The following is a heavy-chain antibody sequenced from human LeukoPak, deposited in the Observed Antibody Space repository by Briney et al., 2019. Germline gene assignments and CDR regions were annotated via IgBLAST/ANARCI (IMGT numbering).Heavy chain of an antibody. CDR1: GFTFSNHG. CDR2: ISPSGDIK. CDR3: ARETKTYYYGSGSYYGGAFDI. Sequence: GGSLRLSCATSGFTFSNHGMNWVRQAPGKGLEWVSGISPSGDIKYYADSVKGRFTISRDNAKNSLYLQMNSLRVEDTAVYYCARETKTYYYGSGSYYGGAFDIWGQGTLVTVSS. D-gene: IGHD3-10*01. V-gene: IGHV3-21*01. J-gene: IGHJ3*02.